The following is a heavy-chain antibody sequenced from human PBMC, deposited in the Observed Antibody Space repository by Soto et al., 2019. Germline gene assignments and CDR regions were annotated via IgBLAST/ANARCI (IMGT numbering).Heavy chain of an antibody. CDR2: INHSGGT. D-gene: IGHD4-4*01. CDR1: GGSFSGYY. J-gene: IGHJ6*02. CDR3: ARVDSNYYYSCGMDV. V-gene: IGHV4-34*01. Sequence: LSLTCAVYGGSFSGYYWSWIRQPPGKGLEWIGEINHSGGTNYNPSLKSRVTISVDTSKNQFSLKLSSVTAADTAVYYCARVDSNYYYSCGMDVWGQGTTVTVSS.